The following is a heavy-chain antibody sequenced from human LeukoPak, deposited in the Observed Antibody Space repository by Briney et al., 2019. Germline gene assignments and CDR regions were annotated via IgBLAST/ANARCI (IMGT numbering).Heavy chain of an antibody. CDR1: GGSFSGYY. J-gene: IGHJ6*03. Sequence: SETLSLTCAVYGGSFSGYYWSWLRQPPGKGLEWLGEINHSGSTNYNPSLKSRVTISVDTSKNQFSLKLSSVTAADTAVYYCARNSSPYYYYYYMDVWGKGTTVTVSS. CDR2: INHSGST. CDR3: ARNSSPYYYYYYMDV. V-gene: IGHV4-34*01. D-gene: IGHD4-23*01.